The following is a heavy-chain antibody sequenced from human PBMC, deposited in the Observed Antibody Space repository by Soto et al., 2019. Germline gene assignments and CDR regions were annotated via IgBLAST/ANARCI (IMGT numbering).Heavy chain of an antibody. CDR1: GGSISSGAYY. CDR2: ISHRGTA. V-gene: IGHV4-31*03. D-gene: IGHD6-13*01. Sequence: TLSLTCTVSGGSISSGAYYWGWIRQHPGKGLEWIGYISHRGTAYYTPSLKSRVSLSVDPSKSQFSLNVTSLTAADTAVYYCARVSATGTRWFDHWGPVSLVTVSS. CDR3: ARVSATGTRWFDH. J-gene: IGHJ5*02.